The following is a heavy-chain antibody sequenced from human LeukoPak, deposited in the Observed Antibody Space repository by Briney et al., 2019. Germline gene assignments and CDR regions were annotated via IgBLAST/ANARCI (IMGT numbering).Heavy chain of an antibody. D-gene: IGHD3-10*01. J-gene: IGHJ4*02. CDR3: ASLHQVRGLTVFDY. CDR2: INHSGSS. V-gene: IGHV4-34*01. CDR1: GGSFSGYY. Sequence: SETLSLTCAVYGGSFSGYYWSWIRQPPGKGLEWIGEINHSGSSTYNPSLKSRVTLSVDTSKNQFSLRLSSVTAADTAVYYCASLHQVRGLTVFDYWGQGTLVTVSS.